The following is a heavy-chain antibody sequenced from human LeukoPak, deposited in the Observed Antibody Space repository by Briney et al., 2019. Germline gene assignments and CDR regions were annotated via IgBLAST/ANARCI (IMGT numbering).Heavy chain of an antibody. D-gene: IGHD3-3*01. CDR1: GGTFSSYA. V-gene: IGHV1-69*13. CDR3: ARALNYDFWSGYNFLAWDV. Sequence: ASVKVSCKASGGTFSSYAISWVRQAPGQGLEWMGGIIPIFGTANYAQKFQGRVTITADESTSTAYRELSSLRSEDTAVYYCARALNYDFWSGYNFLAWDVWGKGTTVTVSS. J-gene: IGHJ6*04. CDR2: IIPIFGTA.